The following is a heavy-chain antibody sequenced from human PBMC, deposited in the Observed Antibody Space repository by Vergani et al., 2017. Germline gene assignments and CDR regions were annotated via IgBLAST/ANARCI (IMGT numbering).Heavy chain of an antibody. V-gene: IGHV4-38-2*01. Sequence: QVQLQESGPGLVKPSETLSLTCAVSGYSISSGSYCAWIRQPPGKGLEWIGSIFHSGTTHYNPSSESLVTISVDTSRNQFSLRLSSVTAADTAVYYCARHNLWGDSQTGIDFWGLGTLVIVSS. CDR3: ARHNLWGDSQTGIDF. CDR1: GYSISSGSY. CDR2: IFHSGTT. D-gene: IGHD2-21*02. J-gene: IGHJ4*02.